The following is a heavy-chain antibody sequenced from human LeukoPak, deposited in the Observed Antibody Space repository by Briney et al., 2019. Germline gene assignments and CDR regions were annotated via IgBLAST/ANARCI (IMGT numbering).Heavy chain of an antibody. Sequence: GGSLRLSCAASGFTFSSYAMSWVRQAPGKGLEWVSAISGSGGSTYYADSVKGRFTISKDNSKNTLYLQMNSLRAEDTAVYYCAKVGASFYYGMDVWGQGTTVTVSS. CDR1: GFTFSSYA. D-gene: IGHD1-1*01. CDR3: AKVGASFYYGMDV. V-gene: IGHV3-23*01. J-gene: IGHJ6*02. CDR2: ISGSGGST.